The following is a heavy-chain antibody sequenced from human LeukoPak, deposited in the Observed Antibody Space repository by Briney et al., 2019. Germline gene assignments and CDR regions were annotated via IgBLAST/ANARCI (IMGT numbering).Heavy chain of an antibody. V-gene: IGHV3-7*01. J-gene: IGHJ4*02. CDR2: IRQDDSEK. Sequence: GGSLRLSCSASGFTFSDYWMMWVRQAPGKGLEWVGNIRQDDSEKNYVDSVKGRFTISRDNAKFSLYLQMNSLRAEDTAVYYCARGFRDTAMFLDYWGQGTLVTVSS. CDR1: GFTFSDYW. CDR3: ARGFRDTAMFLDY. D-gene: IGHD5-18*01.